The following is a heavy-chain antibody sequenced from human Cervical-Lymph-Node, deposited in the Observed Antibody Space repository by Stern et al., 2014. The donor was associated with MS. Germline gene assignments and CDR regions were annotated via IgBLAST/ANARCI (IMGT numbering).Heavy chain of an antibody. D-gene: IGHD5-18*01. CDR3: ARPSTGGYTYGGNFDY. Sequence: QVQLVQSGAEVKKPGASVKVSCEASGYTFINYYIHWVRKAPGQGLAWMGGISPSGSTANDAQKFQGRVPMTRDTSASTVYMELSSLRSEDTAVYYWARPSTGGYTYGGNFDYWGQGALVTVSS. J-gene: IGHJ4*02. CDR1: GYTFINYY. V-gene: IGHV1-46*03. CDR2: ISPSGSTA.